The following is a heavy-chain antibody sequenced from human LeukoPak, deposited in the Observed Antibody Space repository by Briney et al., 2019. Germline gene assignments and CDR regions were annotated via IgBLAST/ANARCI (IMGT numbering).Heavy chain of an antibody. CDR1: AGSYDIYY. D-gene: IGHD4-23*01. J-gene: IGHJ4*02. V-gene: IGHV4-34*01. CDR3: AAYGGNWNIDS. CDR2: ITYRGSP. Sequence: PSETLSLTCSVHAGSYDIYYWTFVRQPLGGWLEWIGEITYRGSPKYNPSLNSRVTISLNTPHRQFSLELRSVTAADTAVYYCAAYGGNWNIDSWGQGTPVTVTS.